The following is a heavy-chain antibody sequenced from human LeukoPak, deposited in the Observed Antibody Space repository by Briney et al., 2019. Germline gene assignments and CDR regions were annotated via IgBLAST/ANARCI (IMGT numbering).Heavy chain of an antibody. CDR2: IIPILGIA. CDR3: ARNSGWLNWFDP. J-gene: IGHJ5*02. V-gene: IGHV1-69*04. Sequence: PSVKVSCKASGGTFSSYAISWVRQAPGQGLEWMGRIIPILGIANYAQKFQGRVTITADKSTSTAYMELSSLRSEDTAVYYCARNSGWLNWFDPWGQGTLVTVSS. D-gene: IGHD6-19*01. CDR1: GGTFSSYA.